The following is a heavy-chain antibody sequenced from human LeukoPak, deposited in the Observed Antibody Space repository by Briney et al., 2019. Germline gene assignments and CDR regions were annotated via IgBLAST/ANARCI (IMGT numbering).Heavy chain of an antibody. CDR3: ARHELSPGNTFDI. Sequence: PSETLSLTCAVYGGSFSGYYWSWIRQPPGKGLEWIGSIYYSGSTYYNPSLKSRVTISVDTSKNQFSLKLSSVTAADTAVYYCARHELSPGNTFDIWGQGTMVTVSS. V-gene: IGHV4-34*01. CDR2: IYYSGST. J-gene: IGHJ3*02. D-gene: IGHD2/OR15-2a*01. CDR1: GGSFSGYY.